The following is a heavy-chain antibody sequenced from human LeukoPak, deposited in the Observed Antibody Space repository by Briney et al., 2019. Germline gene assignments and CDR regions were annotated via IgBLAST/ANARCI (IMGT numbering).Heavy chain of an antibody. J-gene: IGHJ5*02. D-gene: IGHD6-13*01. CDR1: GYTFTGYY. CDR3: AREGSWGSWFDP. Sequence: ASVKVSCKASGYTFTGYYMHWVRQAPGQGLEWMGWINPNSGGTNYAQKLQGRVTMTRDTSISTAYMELSRLRSDDTAVYYCAREGSWGSWFDPWGQGTLVTVSS. CDR2: INPNSGGT. V-gene: IGHV1-2*02.